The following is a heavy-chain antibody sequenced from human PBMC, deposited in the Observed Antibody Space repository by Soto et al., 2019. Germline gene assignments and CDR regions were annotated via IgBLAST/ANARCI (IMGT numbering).Heavy chain of an antibody. V-gene: IGHV4-39*01. J-gene: IGHJ4*02. CDR1: GGSLSSSSYF. D-gene: IGHD3-10*01. CDR2: IEHIGST. CDR3: ARKQIIMIRGAPDFDY. Sequence: SETLSLTCAVSGGSLSSSSYFWAWIRQPPGKGLEWIGSIEHIGSTYYNPSLKSRLTMSVDASKNQFSLILTSVTAADTAVYYCARKQIIMIRGAPDFDYWGQGTLVTVSS.